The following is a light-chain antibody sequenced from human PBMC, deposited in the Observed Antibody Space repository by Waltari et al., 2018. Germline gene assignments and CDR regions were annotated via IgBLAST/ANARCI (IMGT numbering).Light chain of an antibody. J-gene: IGKJ1*01. V-gene: IGKV3-15*01. CDR2: ATS. CDR3: QQYNNWPWT. Sequence: EIVMTQSPATLSVSPGERATLPCSANQSINNNFSWYQQKPDKAPRLLIYATSTRATGIPARFGGSGSGTEFTVTISRLQSEDFAIYHCQQYNNWPWTFGQGTKVEV. CDR1: QSINNN.